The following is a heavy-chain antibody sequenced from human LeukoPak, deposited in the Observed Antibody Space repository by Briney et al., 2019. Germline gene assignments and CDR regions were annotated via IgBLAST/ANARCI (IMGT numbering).Heavy chain of an antibody. J-gene: IGHJ4*02. CDR3: ARAMGWDVLLWFGKLKGANFDY. Sequence: ASVKVSCKASGYTFTSYDTNWVRQATGQGLEWMGWMNPNSGNTGYAQKFQGRVTMTRNTSISTAYMELSSLRSEDTAVYYCARAMGWDVLLWFGKLKGANFDYWGQGTLVTVSS. CDR1: GYTFTSYD. CDR2: MNPNSGNT. D-gene: IGHD3-10*01. V-gene: IGHV1-8*01.